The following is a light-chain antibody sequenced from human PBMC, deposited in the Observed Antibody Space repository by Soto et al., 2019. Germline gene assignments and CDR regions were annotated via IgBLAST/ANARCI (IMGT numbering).Light chain of an antibody. J-gene: IGLJ1*01. CDR3: TSYAGGNNV. CDR2: EVN. CDR1: SSDVGGYNY. Sequence: QSALTQPPSASGSPGRQLTIPCTGTSSDVGGYNYVSWYQQHPGKVPKLMVYEVNKRPSGVPDRFSGSKSGNTASLTVSGLQAEDEADYYCTSYAGGNNVFGTGTKVTVL. V-gene: IGLV2-8*01.